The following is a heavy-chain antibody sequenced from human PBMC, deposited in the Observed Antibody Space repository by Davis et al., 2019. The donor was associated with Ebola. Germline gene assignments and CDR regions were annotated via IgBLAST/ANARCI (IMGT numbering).Heavy chain of an antibody. CDR2: IYYSGNT. D-gene: IGHD2-2*01. CDR3: ARHSTNWYYFDH. Sequence: PSETLSLTCTVSGDSISSPFYWGWIRQPPGKGLEWIGNIYYSGNTYYKTSLQSRVTISMETSKNQFSLKLTPVTAADTAVYFCARHSTNWYYFDHWGQGSLVTVSS. CDR1: GDSISSPFY. J-gene: IGHJ4*02. V-gene: IGHV4-39*01.